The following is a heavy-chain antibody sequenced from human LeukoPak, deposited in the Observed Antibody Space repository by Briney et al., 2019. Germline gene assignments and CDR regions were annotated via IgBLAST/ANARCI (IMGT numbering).Heavy chain of an antibody. V-gene: IGHV4-59*08. CDR3: ARAGNHDSSSYYYHAFDM. Sequence: PSETLSLTCTVSGGSISSYYWSWIRQPPGKGLEWIGYIYYSGSNDCNPSLKSRVTMSVDTSKNQFSLKLSSVTAADTAVYYCARAGNHDSSSYYYHAFDMWGQGTMVTVSS. CDR1: GGSISSYY. CDR2: IYYSGSN. J-gene: IGHJ3*02. D-gene: IGHD3-22*01.